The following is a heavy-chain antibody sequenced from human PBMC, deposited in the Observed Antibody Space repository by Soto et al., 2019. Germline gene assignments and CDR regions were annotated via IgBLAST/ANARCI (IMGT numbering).Heavy chain of an antibody. Sequence: QVQLQESGPGLVKPSQTLSLTCTVSGGSISSGDYYWSWIRQPPGKGLEWIGYIYYSGITYYNPSLKGRVTISVDTSKNQFTLKLSSVTAADTAVYYCARVGSSIATRPFDDWGQGTLVTVSS. CDR3: ARVGSSIATRPFDD. CDR1: GGSISSGDYY. CDR2: IYYSGIT. D-gene: IGHD6-6*01. J-gene: IGHJ4*02. V-gene: IGHV4-30-4*01.